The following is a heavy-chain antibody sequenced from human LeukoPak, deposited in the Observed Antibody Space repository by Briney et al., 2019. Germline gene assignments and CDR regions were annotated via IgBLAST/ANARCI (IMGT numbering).Heavy chain of an antibody. V-gene: IGHV3-23*01. Sequence: GGSLRLSCAASGFAFTNYAMNWARLAPGKGLEWVSSISDSGGSTYYADSAKGRFTISRDNSKNTLYLQMDSLRAEDTAVYYCARDYADYVGFFFFDHWGQGTLVTVSS. CDR2: ISDSGGST. CDR1: GFAFTNYA. D-gene: IGHD4-17*01. CDR3: ARDYADYVGFFFFDH. J-gene: IGHJ4*02.